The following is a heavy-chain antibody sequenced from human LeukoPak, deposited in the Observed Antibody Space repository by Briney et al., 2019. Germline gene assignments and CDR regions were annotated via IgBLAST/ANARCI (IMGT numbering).Heavy chain of an antibody. D-gene: IGHD2-15*01. CDR1: EFTFSSNY. CDR2: IHGGGGT. CDR3: AVEVAATDNGFDV. J-gene: IGHJ3*01. V-gene: IGHV3-53*01. Sequence: GGSLRLSCTASEFTFSSNYMSWVRQAPGKGLEWVSLIHGGGGTYHADSVKGRFTISRDTAKNTLSLQMSSLRAEDTAVYYCAVEVAATDNGFDVWGQGTLVTVSS.